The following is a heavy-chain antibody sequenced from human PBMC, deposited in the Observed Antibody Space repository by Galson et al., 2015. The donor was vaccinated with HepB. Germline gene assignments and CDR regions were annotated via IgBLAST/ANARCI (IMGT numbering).Heavy chain of an antibody. J-gene: IGHJ4*02. CDR1: GGTFSTYT. D-gene: IGHD3-16*01. CDR3: ARQADDYVWGSFDY. V-gene: IGHV1-69*02. Sequence: SVKVSCKASGGTFSTYTINWVRQAPGQGLEWMGTIIPILGVANYAQKFQGRVTVTADKSTRTAYLELSSLRSEDTAVYYCARQADDYVWGSFDYWGQGTLVTVSS. CDR2: IIPILGVA.